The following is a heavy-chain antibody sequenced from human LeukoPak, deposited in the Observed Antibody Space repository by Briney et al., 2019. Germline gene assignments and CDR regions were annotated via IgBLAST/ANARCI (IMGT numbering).Heavy chain of an antibody. CDR1: GGSFSGYY. CDR3: ARDSVLRYGMDV. Sequence: SETLSLTCAVYGGSFSGYYWSWIRQPPGKGLEWIGEINHSGSTNYNPSLTSRVTISVDTSKNQFSLKLSSVTAADTAVYYCARDSVLRYGMDVWGKGTTVTVSS. V-gene: IGHV4-34*01. J-gene: IGHJ6*04. D-gene: IGHD3-3*01. CDR2: INHSGST.